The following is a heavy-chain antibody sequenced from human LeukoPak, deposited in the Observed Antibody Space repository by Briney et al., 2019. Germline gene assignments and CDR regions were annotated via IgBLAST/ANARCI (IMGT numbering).Heavy chain of an antibody. CDR2: IYHSGST. D-gene: IGHD1-26*01. CDR1: GGSMTGGGFY. V-gene: IGHV4-30-2*01. J-gene: IGHJ4*02. Sequence: PSETLSLTCTVSGGSMTGGGFYWTWIRQPPGKGLEWIGYIYHSGSTYYNPSLKSRVTISVDRSKNQFSLKLSSVTAADTAVYYCARDGNWGQGTLVTVSS. CDR3: ARDGN.